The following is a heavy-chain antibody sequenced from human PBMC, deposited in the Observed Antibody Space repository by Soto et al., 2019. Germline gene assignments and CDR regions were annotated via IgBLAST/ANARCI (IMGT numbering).Heavy chain of an antibody. Sequence: SETLSLTCTVSGGSISSYYWSWIRQPPGKGLEWIGYIYYSGSTNYNPSLKSRVTISVDTSKNQFSLKLSSVTAADTAVYYCARFPPKKEADYYYGMDVWGQGTTVTVSS. V-gene: IGHV4-59*01. J-gene: IGHJ6*02. CDR1: GGSISSYY. CDR2: IYYSGST. CDR3: ARFPPKKEADYYYGMDV.